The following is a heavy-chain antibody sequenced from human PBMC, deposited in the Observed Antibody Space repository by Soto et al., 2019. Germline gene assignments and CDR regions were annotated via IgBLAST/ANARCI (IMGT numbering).Heavy chain of an antibody. CDR2: INPNGGST. CDR3: VRATAARQRDYSYHYSLHI. J-gene: IGHJ6*03. CDR1: GYTFINYY. Sequence: QVQLVQSGAEVKKPGASVKVSCKASGYTFINYYIHWVRQAPGQGLEWMGVINPNGGSTVYAQKFQGRVTLTRDTSTSTVYVELSSLRSDDTAVYFCVRATAARQRDYSYHYSLHIWGKGTTVTVSS. V-gene: IGHV1-46*03. D-gene: IGHD6-6*01.